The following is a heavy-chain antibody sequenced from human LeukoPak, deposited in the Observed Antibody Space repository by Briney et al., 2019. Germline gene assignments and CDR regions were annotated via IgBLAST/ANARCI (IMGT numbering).Heavy chain of an antibody. CDR3: AREIYAEDGYFDY. D-gene: IGHD2/OR15-2a*01. J-gene: IGHJ4*02. Sequence: SETLSLTCTVSGYSISSGYYWAWIRQPPGKGLEGIGSIYHSGCTYYNPSLKSRVTISVDTSKNQFSLKLSSVTAADTAVYYCAREIYAEDGYFDYWGQGTLVTVSS. V-gene: IGHV4-38-2*02. CDR2: IYHSGCT. CDR1: GYSISSGYY.